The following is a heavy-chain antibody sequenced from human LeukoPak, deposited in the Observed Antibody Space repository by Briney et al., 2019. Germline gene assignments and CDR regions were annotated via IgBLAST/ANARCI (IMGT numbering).Heavy chain of an antibody. CDR1: GGSISSGGYY. CDR3: ARGGNSRTFDY. CDR2: IYYSGST. V-gene: IGHV4-31*03. D-gene: IGHD4-23*01. J-gene: IGHJ4*02. Sequence: PSETLSLTCTVSGGSISSGGYYWSWIRQHPGTGLEWIGYIYYSGSTYYNPSLKSRVTISVDTSKNQFSLKLSSVTAADTAVYYCARGGNSRTFDYWGQGTLVTVSS.